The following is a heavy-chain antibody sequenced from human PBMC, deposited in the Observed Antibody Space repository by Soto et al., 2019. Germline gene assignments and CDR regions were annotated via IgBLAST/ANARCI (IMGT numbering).Heavy chain of an antibody. CDR1: GFTVSSNY. J-gene: IGHJ4*02. V-gene: IGHV3-66*01. D-gene: IGHD4-17*01. Sequence: GGSLRLSCAASGFTVSSNYMSWVRQAPGKGLEWVSVIYSGGSTYYADSVKGRFTISRDNSKNTLYLQMNSLRAEDTAVYYCARGPYGDYVRYFDYWGQGTLVTVSS. CDR3: ARGPYGDYVRYFDY. CDR2: IYSGGST.